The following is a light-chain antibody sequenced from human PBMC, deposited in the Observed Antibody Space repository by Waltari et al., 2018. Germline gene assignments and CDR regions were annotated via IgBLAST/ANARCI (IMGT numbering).Light chain of an antibody. CDR2: KDT. V-gene: IGLV3-25*03. J-gene: IGLJ3*02. CDR1: AFPKQY. CDR3: QSADSSERWV. Sequence: SYDLTQPASVSVSPGQTARITCSGDAFPKQYAYWYQKKPGQAPVLTIYKDTERPSGITERFSGSTSGTTVTLTMTGVLAEDEAQYYCQSADSSERWVFGGGTKLTVL.